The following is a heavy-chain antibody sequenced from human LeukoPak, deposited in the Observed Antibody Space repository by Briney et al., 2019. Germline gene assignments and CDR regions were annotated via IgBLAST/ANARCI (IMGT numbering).Heavy chain of an antibody. Sequence: GGSLRLSCAASGFTFSSYAMSWVRQAPGKGLEWVSAISGSGGSTYYADSVKGRFTISRDNSKDTLYLQMNSLRAEDTAVYYCANFPYMVRGVISDYWGQGTLVTVSS. CDR3: ANFPYMVRGVISDY. V-gene: IGHV3-23*01. D-gene: IGHD3-10*01. CDR2: ISGSGGST. CDR1: GFTFSSYA. J-gene: IGHJ4*02.